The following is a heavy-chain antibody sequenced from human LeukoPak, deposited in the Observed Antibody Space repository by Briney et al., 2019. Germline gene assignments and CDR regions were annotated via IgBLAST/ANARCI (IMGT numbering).Heavy chain of an antibody. CDR3: AKSLWSYGDDY. V-gene: IGHV4-4*07. CDR1: GASISSYY. D-gene: IGHD1-26*01. J-gene: IGHJ4*02. CDR2: IYNKVST. Sequence: PSETLSLTCTVSGASISSYYWSWIRQPAGKGLEWIGRIYNKVSTNYNPSLKSRVTMSIDTSKNQFSLKLSSVTAADTAVYYCAKSLWSYGDDYWGQGTLVTVSS.